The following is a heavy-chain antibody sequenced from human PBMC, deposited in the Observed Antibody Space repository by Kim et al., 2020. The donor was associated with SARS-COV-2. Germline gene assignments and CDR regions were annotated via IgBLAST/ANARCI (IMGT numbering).Heavy chain of an antibody. J-gene: IGHJ5*02. V-gene: IGHV3-53*04. Sequence: GGSLRLSCAASGFTVSSNHMSWVRQAPGKGLEWVSVIYSGGSTYYADSVKGRFTISRHNSKNTLYLQMNSLRAEDTAVYYCARGNYDILTGSGFWFDPWGQGTLVTVSS. CDR1: GFTVSSNH. CDR3: ARGNYDILTGSGFWFDP. D-gene: IGHD3-9*01. CDR2: IYSGGST.